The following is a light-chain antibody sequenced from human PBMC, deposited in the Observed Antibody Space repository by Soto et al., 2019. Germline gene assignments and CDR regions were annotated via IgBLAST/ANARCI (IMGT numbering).Light chain of an antibody. CDR3: QHYNNWPLT. Sequence: EIVLTQSPVTLSLSPGERATLSCRASQSVSSYLAWYQQKPGQAPRLLIYDASNRATGIPARFSGGGSGTDFTLTISSLEPEDFALYYCQHYNNWPLTFGGGTKVDIK. J-gene: IGKJ4*01. CDR1: QSVSSY. CDR2: DAS. V-gene: IGKV3-11*01.